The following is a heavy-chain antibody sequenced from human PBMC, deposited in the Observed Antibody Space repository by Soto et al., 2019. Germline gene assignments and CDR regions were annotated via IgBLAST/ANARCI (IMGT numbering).Heavy chain of an antibody. Sequence: GGSLRLSCAASGFTFSSYGMLWVRQAPGKGLEWVAFIWYDGNKKYYADSVKGRFTISRDNSKYTLSLQMNSLRAEDTAVYYSASGAAAGLYFDYWGQGTLVTVS. CDR1: GFTFSSYG. D-gene: IGHD6-13*01. J-gene: IGHJ4*02. CDR2: IWYDGNKK. CDR3: ASGAAAGLYFDY. V-gene: IGHV3-33*01.